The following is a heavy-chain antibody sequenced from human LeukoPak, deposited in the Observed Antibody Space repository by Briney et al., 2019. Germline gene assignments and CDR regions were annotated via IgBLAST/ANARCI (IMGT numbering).Heavy chain of an antibody. V-gene: IGHV5-51*01. CDR3: ASEYCSGGNCYFDY. CDR1: ESRFATYW. D-gene: IGHD2-15*01. Sequence: GEPLKISGKGSESRFATYWIGGVRQMPGQGLEWMGIILPGDSDTRYSPSFQGQVTISADKSISTAYLQWSSLKASDTAIYYCASEYCSGGNCYFDYWGQGTLVTVSS. CDR2: ILPGDSDT. J-gene: IGHJ4*02.